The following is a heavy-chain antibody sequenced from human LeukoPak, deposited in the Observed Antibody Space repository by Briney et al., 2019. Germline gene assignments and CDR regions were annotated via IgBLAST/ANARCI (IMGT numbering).Heavy chain of an antibody. CDR1: GFTFSSYS. CDR3: ARTRSAWRGIALAGYFDY. J-gene: IGHJ4*02. Sequence: GGSLRLSCAASGFTFSSYSMNWVRQAPGKGLEWVSSISSSSSYIYYADSVKGRFTISRDNAKNSLYLQMSSLRAEDTAVYYCARTRSAWRGIALAGYFDYWGQGTLVTVSS. V-gene: IGHV3-21*01. D-gene: IGHD6-19*01. CDR2: ISSSSSYI.